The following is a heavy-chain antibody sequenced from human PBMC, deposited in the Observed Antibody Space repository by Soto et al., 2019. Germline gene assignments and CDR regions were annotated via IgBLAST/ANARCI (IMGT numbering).Heavy chain of an antibody. Sequence: LCGGSISSGGYYWSWIRQHPGKGLEWIGYIYYSGSTYYNPSLKSRVTISVDTSKNQFSLKLSSVTAADTAVYYCARDLREATIGFDPWGQGTLVTVSS. J-gene: IGHJ5*02. CDR3: ARDLREATIGFDP. V-gene: IGHV4-31*02. D-gene: IGHD5-12*01. CDR1: GGSISSGGYY. CDR2: IYYSGST.